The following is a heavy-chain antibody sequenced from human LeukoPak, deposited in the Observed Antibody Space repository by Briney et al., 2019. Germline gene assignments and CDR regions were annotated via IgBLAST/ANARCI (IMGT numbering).Heavy chain of an antibody. CDR1: GGTFSSYT. V-gene: IGHV1-69*04. Sequence: SVKVSCKASGGTFSSYTISWVRQAPGQGLEWMGRIIPILGIANYAQKFQGRVTITADKSTSTAYMELSSLRSEEPAVYYCARDGGGGAAHFDYWGQGTLVTVSS. J-gene: IGHJ4*02. CDR2: IIPILGIA. CDR3: ARDGGGGAAHFDY. D-gene: IGHD1-26*01.